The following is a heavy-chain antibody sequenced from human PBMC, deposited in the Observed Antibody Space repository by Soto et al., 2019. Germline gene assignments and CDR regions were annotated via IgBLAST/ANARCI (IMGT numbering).Heavy chain of an antibody. CDR3: AKDFSSYSSSSSWFDP. Sequence: GGSLRLSCAASGFTFSSYAMSWVRQAPGKGLEWVSAISGSGGSTYYADSVKGRFTISRDNSKNTLYLQMNSLRAEDTAVYYCAKDFSSYSSSSSWFDPWGQGTLVTVSS. J-gene: IGHJ5*02. V-gene: IGHV3-23*01. D-gene: IGHD6-6*01. CDR1: GFTFSSYA. CDR2: ISGSGGST.